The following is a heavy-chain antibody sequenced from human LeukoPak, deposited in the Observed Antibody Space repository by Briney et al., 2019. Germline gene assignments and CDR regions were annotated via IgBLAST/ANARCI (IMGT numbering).Heavy chain of an antibody. V-gene: IGHV6-1*01. Sequence: SQTLSLTCAISGDSVSSNSAAWNWVRQSPSRGLEWLGRTYYRSKWYNEYAVSVQSRMTINPDTSKNQFSLQLNSVTPEDMAVYYCARGGTSGTPFDYWGQGTLVTVSS. D-gene: IGHD1/OR15-1a*01. CDR3: ARGGTSGTPFDY. J-gene: IGHJ4*02. CDR2: TYYRSKWYN. CDR1: GDSVSSNSAA.